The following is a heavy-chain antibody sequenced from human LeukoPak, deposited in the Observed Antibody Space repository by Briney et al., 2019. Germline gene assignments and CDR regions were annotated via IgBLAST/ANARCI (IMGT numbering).Heavy chain of an antibody. CDR2: INPNSGGT. D-gene: IGHD1-26*01. CDR1: GYTFTGYY. J-gene: IGHJ4*02. V-gene: IGHV1-2*02. CDR3: ARGGSYLLMDY. Sequence: VASVKVSCKASGYTFTGYYMHWVRQAPGQGLEWMGWINPNSGGTNYAQKFQGRVTMTTDTSTSTAYMELRSLRSDDTAVYYCARGGSYLLMDYWGQGTLVTVSS.